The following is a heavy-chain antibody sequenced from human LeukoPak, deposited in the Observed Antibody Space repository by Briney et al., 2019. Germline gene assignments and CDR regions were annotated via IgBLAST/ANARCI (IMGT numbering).Heavy chain of an antibody. CDR3: ARRGIAARRDFDY. CDR1: GGSISSYY. CDR2: IYYSGST. D-gene: IGHD6-6*01. V-gene: IGHV4-59*12. J-gene: IGHJ4*02. Sequence: PSETLSLTCTVSGGSISSYYWSWIRQPPGKGLEWIGYIYYSGSTNYNPSLKSRVTMSVDTSKNQFSLKLSSVTAADTAVYYCARRGIAARRDFDYWGQGTLVTVSS.